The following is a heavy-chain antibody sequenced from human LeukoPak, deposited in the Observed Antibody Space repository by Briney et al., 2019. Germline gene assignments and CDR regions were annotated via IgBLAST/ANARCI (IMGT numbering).Heavy chain of an antibody. D-gene: IGHD2-2*01. CDR3: AKENGYCSSTSCYDAVDY. J-gene: IGHJ4*02. CDR1: GFTFSNYA. Sequence: PGGSLRLSCAASGFTFSNYAMSWVRQAPGKGLEWVSVISGSGGSTYYADSVKGRFTISRDNSKNTLYLQMNSLRAEDTAVYYCAKENGYCSSTSCYDAVDYWGQGTLVTVSS. V-gene: IGHV3-23*01. CDR2: ISGSGGST.